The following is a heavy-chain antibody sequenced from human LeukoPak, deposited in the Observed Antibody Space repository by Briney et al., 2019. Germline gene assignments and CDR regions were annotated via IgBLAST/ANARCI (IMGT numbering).Heavy chain of an antibody. CDR3: GRTYVLGGGPRGVVFNK. D-gene: IGHD3-10*01. Sequence: PGGSLRLSCAASGFTFSSYAMSWVRQAPGKGPEWVSYIDARSGITYYANSVRGRFTISRDNAKESVFLQMNSLRADDTAVYYCGRTYVLGGGPRGVVFNKGAQGTWVTV. CDR2: IDARSGIT. CDR1: GFTFSSYA. V-gene: IGHV3-48*01. J-gene: IGHJ4*01.